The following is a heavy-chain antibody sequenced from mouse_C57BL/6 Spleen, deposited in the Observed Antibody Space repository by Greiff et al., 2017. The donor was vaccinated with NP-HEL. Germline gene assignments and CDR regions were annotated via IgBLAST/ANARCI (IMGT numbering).Heavy chain of an antibody. V-gene: IGHV1-64*01. CDR2: IHPNSGST. D-gene: IGHD1-1*01. J-gene: IGHJ1*03. CDR3: ARSGTVVVFDV. Sequence: QVQLQQPGAELVKPGASVKLSCKASGYTFTSYWMHWVKQRPGQGLEWIGMIHPNSGSTNYNENFKSKATLTVDKTSSTVYMQLSSLTSEDSAVCYCARSGTVVVFDVWGTGTTVTVSS. CDR1: GYTFTSYW.